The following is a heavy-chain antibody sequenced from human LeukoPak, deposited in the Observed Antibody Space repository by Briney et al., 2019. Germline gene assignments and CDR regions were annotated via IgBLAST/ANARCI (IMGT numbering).Heavy chain of an antibody. Sequence: SETLSLTCALYGGPFSGYYWSCIPQPPGKGLEWIGEINHSGSTNYNPSVKSRVTISVDTSKNQFSLKLSSVTAADTAVYYCARAPSKGRHSSALGYWGQGTLVTVSS. CDR1: GGPFSGYY. D-gene: IGHD6-19*01. V-gene: IGHV4-34*01. J-gene: IGHJ4*02. CDR2: INHSGST. CDR3: ARAPSKGRHSSALGY.